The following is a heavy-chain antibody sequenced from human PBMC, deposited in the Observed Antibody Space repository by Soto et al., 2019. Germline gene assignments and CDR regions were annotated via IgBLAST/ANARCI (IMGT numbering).Heavy chain of an antibody. D-gene: IGHD2-15*01. CDR2: IDPSDSYT. Sequence: EVQLVQSGAEVKKPGESLRISCKGSGYSFTSYWITWVRQVPGKGLEWMGAIDPSDSYTNYSPSFQGHVTISTDTSIGAAYRQWSSLKASDTATYYCARPYCSAGCCKLYGMDVWGQGTTVTVSS. J-gene: IGHJ6*02. CDR3: ARPYCSAGCCKLYGMDV. V-gene: IGHV5-10-1*03. CDR1: GYSFTSYW.